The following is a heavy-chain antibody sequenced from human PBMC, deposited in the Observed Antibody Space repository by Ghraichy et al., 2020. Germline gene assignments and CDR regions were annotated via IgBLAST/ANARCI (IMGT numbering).Heavy chain of an antibody. Sequence: TLSLTCAASGFMFSGYWMNWVRQAPGKGLEWVASIKDDGSEKYYLDSVKGRFTIFRDNAKKSLYLQMNSLRAEDTAIYYCARPVTPDDAYDIWGQGTMVTVSS. J-gene: IGHJ3*02. D-gene: IGHD2-15*01. CDR2: IKDDGSEK. CDR1: GFMFSGYW. CDR3: ARPVTPDDAYDI. V-gene: IGHV3-7*03.